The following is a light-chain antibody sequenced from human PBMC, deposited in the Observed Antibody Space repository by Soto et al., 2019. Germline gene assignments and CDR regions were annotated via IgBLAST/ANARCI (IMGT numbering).Light chain of an antibody. Sequence: DIVMTQSPDSLAVSLGARATISCKSSQTVLYSSNNKNYLAWYQKKPGQPPKLLISWASTRESGVPARFSGSGSGTDFPLTISRLQAEDVAVYYCQNYHTPPLTFGGGTRVEI. CDR1: QTVLYSSNNKNY. V-gene: IGKV4-1*01. CDR3: QNYHTPPLT. CDR2: WAS. J-gene: IGKJ4*01.